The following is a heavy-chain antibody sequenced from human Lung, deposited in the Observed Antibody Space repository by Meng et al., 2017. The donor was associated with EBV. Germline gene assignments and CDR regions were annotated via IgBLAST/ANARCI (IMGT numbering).Heavy chain of an antibody. D-gene: IGHD6-19*01. CDR3: ARPFPSIHSPRLDPFGD. J-gene: IGHJ4*02. CDR1: GGSVSSFSY. CDR2: VHYSGST. Sequence: QLQLQGVGPGQVKPSEPPSLPCTVSGGSVSSFSYGGWIRQPPGRGLEWIGGVHYSGSTYYSPSLKSRITVSVDTSKNQFSLRLTSVTAADTAVYYCARPFPSIHSPRLDPFGDWGQGTLVTVSS. V-gene: IGHV4-39*01.